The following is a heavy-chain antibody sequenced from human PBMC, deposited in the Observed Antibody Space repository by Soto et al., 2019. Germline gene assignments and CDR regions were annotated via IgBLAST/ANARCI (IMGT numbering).Heavy chain of an antibody. CDR2: VSGGSGVT. D-gene: IGHD6-19*01. CDR3: ARHQGGWVI. J-gene: IGHJ4*02. CDR1: GFSFSTYG. Sequence: SLRLSCVVSGFSFSTYGVTWVRQAPGKGLEWVCGVSGGSGVTHYTDSVKGRFTISGDDSKNTVYLQMHSLRGEDTAVYYCARHQGGWVIWGQGTLVTVSS. V-gene: IGHV3-23*01.